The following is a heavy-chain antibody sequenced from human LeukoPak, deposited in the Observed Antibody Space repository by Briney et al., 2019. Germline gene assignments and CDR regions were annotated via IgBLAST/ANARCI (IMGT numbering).Heavy chain of an antibody. CDR3: ARGIAAAGYYFDY. Sequence: PGGSLRLSCAASGFTFSDYSMNWVRQAPGKGLEWVSYISSGSSTIYYADSVKGRFTISRDNAKKSLYLQMNSLRAEDTAVYYCARGIAAAGYYFDYWGQGTLVTVSS. CDR1: GFTFSDYS. CDR2: ISSGSSTI. V-gene: IGHV3-48*04. J-gene: IGHJ4*02. D-gene: IGHD6-13*01.